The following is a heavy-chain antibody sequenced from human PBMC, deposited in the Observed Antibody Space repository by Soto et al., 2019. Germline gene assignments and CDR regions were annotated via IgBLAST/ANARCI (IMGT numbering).Heavy chain of an antibody. CDR2: ISSSGSTR. J-gene: IGHJ6*02. CDR1: GFTFSDYY. D-gene: IGHD5-12*01. CDR3: ARENSGYDYYYYGMDV. Sequence: GGSLRLSCAASGFTFSDYYMSWIRQAPGKGLEWVSYISSSGSTRYYADSVKGRFTISRDNAKNSLYLQINSLRAEDTAVYYCARENSGYDYYYYGMDVWGQGTTVTVSS. V-gene: IGHV3-11*01.